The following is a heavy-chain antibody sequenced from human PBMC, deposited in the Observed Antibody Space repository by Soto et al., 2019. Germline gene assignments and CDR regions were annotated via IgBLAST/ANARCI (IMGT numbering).Heavy chain of an antibody. D-gene: IGHD3-9*01. Sequence: GGSLRLSCAASGFTFSSYAMSWVRQAPGKGLEWVSAISGSGGSTYYADSVKGRFTISRDNSKNTLYLQMNSLRAEDTAVYYCAKDLRYDYDILTGWPAPFDYWGQGTLVTVSS. CDR2: ISGSGGST. V-gene: IGHV3-23*01. CDR1: GFTFSSYA. J-gene: IGHJ4*02. CDR3: AKDLRYDYDILTGWPAPFDY.